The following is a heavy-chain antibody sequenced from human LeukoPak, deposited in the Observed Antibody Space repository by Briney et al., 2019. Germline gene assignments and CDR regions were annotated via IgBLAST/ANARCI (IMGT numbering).Heavy chain of an antibody. V-gene: IGHV3-64*01. CDR1: GFTFTSYN. J-gene: IGHJ4*02. Sequence: GGSLRLSCAASGFTFTSYNIHWVRQAPGKGLECVSAISHNGGSTNYANSVKDRFTISRDNSKNTVYLQMGSLRDEDMAVYYCARDGSGSYYDYWGRGTLVTVSS. CDR3: ARDGSGSYYDY. CDR2: ISHNGGST. D-gene: IGHD1-26*01.